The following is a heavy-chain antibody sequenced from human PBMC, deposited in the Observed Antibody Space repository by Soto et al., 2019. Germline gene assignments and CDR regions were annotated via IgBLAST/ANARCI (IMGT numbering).Heavy chain of an antibody. V-gene: IGHV3-23*01. Sequence: EVFLSESGGGVTQPGGSLRLSCAAPGIKFRDSAMSWVHQAPGKGLEWVSSISNNGDATYYADSVKGRFHISRDNSEKTVSLEMNSLRVEDTAVYFCAQLALWFGEFGRGYWGQGALVNVSS. CDR2: ISNNGDAT. D-gene: IGHD3-10*01. CDR3: AQLALWFGEFGRGY. CDR1: GIKFRDSA. J-gene: IGHJ4*02.